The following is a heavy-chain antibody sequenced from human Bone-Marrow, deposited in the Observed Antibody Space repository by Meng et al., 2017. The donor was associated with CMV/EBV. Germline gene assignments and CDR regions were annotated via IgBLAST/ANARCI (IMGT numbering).Heavy chain of an antibody. J-gene: IGHJ6*02. Sequence: SVKVSCKASGGTFSSYAISWVRQAPGQGLEWMGGIIPILGIANYAQKFQGRVTITADKSTSTAYMELSSLRSEDTAVYYCARDLNFWTRVVIIHYGMDVWGQGTTVTVSS. CDR3: ARDLNFWTRVVIIHYGMDV. D-gene: IGHD3-3*01. CDR1: GGTFSSYA. CDR2: IIPILGIA. V-gene: IGHV1-69*10.